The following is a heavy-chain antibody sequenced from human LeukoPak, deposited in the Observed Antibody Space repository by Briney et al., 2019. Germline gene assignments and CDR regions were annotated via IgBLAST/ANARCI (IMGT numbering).Heavy chain of an antibody. CDR1: GYTFTSYA. CDR3: ATDQHCGGDCYPRSWYFDL. V-gene: IGHV1-3*03. D-gene: IGHD2-21*02. CDR2: INAGNGNT. J-gene: IGHJ2*01. Sequence: ASVKVSCKASGYTFTSYAMHWVRQAPGQRLEWMGWINAGNGNTKYSQEFQGRVTITRDTSASTAYMELSSLRSEDMAVYYCATDQHCGGDCYPRSWYFDLWGRGTLVTVSS.